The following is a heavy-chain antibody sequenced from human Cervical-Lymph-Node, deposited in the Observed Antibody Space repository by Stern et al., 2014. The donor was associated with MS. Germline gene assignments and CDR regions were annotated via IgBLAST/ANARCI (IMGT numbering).Heavy chain of an antibody. CDR2: IIPMFGIA. CDR3: ARATSDYIWGTYRFLDS. V-gene: IGHV1-69*01. CDR1: GGTISHYL. J-gene: IGHJ4*02. D-gene: IGHD3-16*02. Sequence: QLQLVQSGAEVKQPGPSVKVSCKASGGTISHYLVGWVRQAPGQGLEWMGGIIPMFGIANCAEKFQDRVTITADESTSTAYLDLSSLRSEDTAVYYCARATSDYIWGTYRFLDSWGQGTLVIVSS.